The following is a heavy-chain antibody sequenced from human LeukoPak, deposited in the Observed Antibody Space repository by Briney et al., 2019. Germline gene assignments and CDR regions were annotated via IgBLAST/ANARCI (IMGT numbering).Heavy chain of an antibody. Sequence: GASVKLSCTASGYTFSSYYMNWVRQAPGQGLEWMGIINPSGGSTSYAQKFQGRVTMTRDTSTSTVYMELSSLRSEDTAVYYCARDVGARNFDGMDVWGQGTTVTVSS. CDR1: GYTFSSYY. CDR2: INPSGGST. J-gene: IGHJ6*02. CDR3: ARDVGARNFDGMDV. D-gene: IGHD1-26*01. V-gene: IGHV1-46*01.